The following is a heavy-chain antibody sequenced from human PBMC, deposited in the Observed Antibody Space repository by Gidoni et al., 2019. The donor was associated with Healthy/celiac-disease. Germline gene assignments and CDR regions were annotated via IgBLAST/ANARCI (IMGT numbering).Heavy chain of an antibody. V-gene: IGHV3-30*03. J-gene: IGHJ4*02. Sequence: QVQLVESGGGVVQPGRSLRLSCAASGFTFSSYGMHWVRQAPGKGLEWVAVISYDGSNKYYADSVKGRFTISRDNSKNTLYLQMNSLRAEDTAVYYCARERGYCSGGSCYSFDYWGQGTLVTVSS. CDR3: ARERGYCSGGSCYSFDY. D-gene: IGHD2-15*01. CDR1: GFTFSSYG. CDR2: ISYDGSNK.